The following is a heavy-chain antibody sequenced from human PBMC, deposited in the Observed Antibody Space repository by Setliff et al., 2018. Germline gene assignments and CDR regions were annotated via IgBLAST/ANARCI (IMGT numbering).Heavy chain of an antibody. V-gene: IGHV4-4*02. D-gene: IGHD3-3*01. J-gene: IGHJ4*02. CDR2: IYHSGST. CDR3: ARRETYYNFWSGYYAY. Sequence: PSETLSLTCAVSGGSISSSNWWSWVRQPPGKGLEWIGEIYHSGSTNYNPSLKSRVTISVDKSKNQFSLKLSSVTAADTAVYYCARRETYYNFWSGYYAYWGQGTLVTVSS. CDR1: GGSISSSNW.